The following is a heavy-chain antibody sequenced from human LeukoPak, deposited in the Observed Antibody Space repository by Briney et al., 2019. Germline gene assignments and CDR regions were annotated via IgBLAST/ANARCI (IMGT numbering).Heavy chain of an antibody. D-gene: IGHD3-22*01. CDR3: ARYDTSDYYFDY. Sequence: DSVKGRFTISRDNAKNSLYLQMNSLRAEDTAVYYCARYDTSDYYFDYWGQGTLVTVSP. V-gene: IGHV3-21*01. J-gene: IGHJ4*02.